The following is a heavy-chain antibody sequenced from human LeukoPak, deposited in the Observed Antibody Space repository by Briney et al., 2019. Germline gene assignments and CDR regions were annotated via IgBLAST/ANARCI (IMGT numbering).Heavy chain of an antibody. J-gene: IGHJ4*02. CDR3: ARDIAVGPTTRFDY. CDR2: IYYSGST. V-gene: IGHV4-61*01. Sequence: SETLSLTCTVSGGAVNSGNYYWSWIRQPPGKGLEWIGYIYYSGSTNYNPSLKSRVTMSVDKSKNRFSLNLSSVTAADTAMYYCARDIAVGPTTRFDYWGQGALVTVSS. CDR1: GGAVNSGNYY. D-gene: IGHD1-26*01.